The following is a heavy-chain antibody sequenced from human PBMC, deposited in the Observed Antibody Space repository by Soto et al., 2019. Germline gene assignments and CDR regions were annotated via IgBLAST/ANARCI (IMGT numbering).Heavy chain of an antibody. D-gene: IGHD3-22*01. CDR2: ISPYSGKT. CDR1: GYTFTNND. Sequence: QIQLVQSGTEVRKPGASAKVSCKPSGYTFTNNDVCWVRQTPGQGLEWMGWISPYSGKTNYARKFQGRVTMTTDTSTSTAYMEVRSLTSDDTAVYYCAREGLLLLPDYWGQGTLVTVSS. V-gene: IGHV1-18*01. CDR3: AREGLLLLPDY. J-gene: IGHJ4*02.